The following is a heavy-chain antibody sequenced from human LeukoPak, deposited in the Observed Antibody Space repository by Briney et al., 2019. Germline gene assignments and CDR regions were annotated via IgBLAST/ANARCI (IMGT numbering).Heavy chain of an antibody. D-gene: IGHD3-16*01. Sequence: GGSLRLSCVASGFTFDDYDMHWVRQAPGKGLEWVAFINWNGDNSHYADSVKGRFTISRDNSKNSLFLQMSGLRIEDTALYYCATTYNYWGRGTLVTVSS. CDR3: ATTYNY. CDR2: INWNGDNS. CDR1: GFTFDDYD. J-gene: IGHJ4*02. V-gene: IGHV3-43*01.